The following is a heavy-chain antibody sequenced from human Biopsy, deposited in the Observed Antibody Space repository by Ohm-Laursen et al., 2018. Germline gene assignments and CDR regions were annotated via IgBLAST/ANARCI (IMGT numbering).Heavy chain of an antibody. Sequence: GTLSLTCTVSGGSVSSNVHYWAWIRQPPGKGLECIGTVFHSGITFYNPSLKSRVTISIDTSKNQFSLQVNSVTAADTAVYYCARTPRDSFWSGSYKRGLWFDPWGQGTLVIVSS. J-gene: IGHJ5*02. CDR1: GGSVSSNVHY. V-gene: IGHV4-39*07. CDR2: VFHSGIT. CDR3: ARTPRDSFWSGSYKRGLWFDP. D-gene: IGHD3-3*01.